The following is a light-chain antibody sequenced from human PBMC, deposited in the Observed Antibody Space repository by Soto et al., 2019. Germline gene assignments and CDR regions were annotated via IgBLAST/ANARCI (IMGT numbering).Light chain of an antibody. CDR2: DAS. J-gene: IGKJ4*01. CDR1: QSVNIY. V-gene: IGKV3-11*01. CDR3: QRSSSWGVS. Sequence: EIVLTQSPATLSLYPGERATLSCRASQSVNIYLAWYQQKPGQATRLLIYDASNSATGIPARFSGSGSGTDFTLTIGSLESKDIEVYYCQRSSSWGVSFGGGTKV.